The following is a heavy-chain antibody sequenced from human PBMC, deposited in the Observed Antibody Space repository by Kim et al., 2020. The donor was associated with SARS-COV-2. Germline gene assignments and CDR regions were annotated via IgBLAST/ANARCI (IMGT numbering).Heavy chain of an antibody. CDR1: GFTFSSYW. Sequence: GGSLRLSCAASGFTFSSYWMSWVRQAPGKGLEWVANIKQDGSEKYYVDSVKGRFTISRDNAKNSLYLQMNSLRAEDTAVYYCARELGSRFRPYYYDSSGYSADAFDIWGQGTMVTVSS. J-gene: IGHJ3*02. CDR2: IKQDGSEK. V-gene: IGHV3-7*01. CDR3: ARELGSRFRPYYYDSSGYSADAFDI. D-gene: IGHD3-22*01.